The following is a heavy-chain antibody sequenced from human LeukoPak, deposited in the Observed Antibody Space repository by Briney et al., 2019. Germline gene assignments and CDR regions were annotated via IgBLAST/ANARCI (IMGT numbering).Heavy chain of an antibody. Sequence: PGGSLRLPCAASGFTFSSYAMSWVRQAPGKGLEWVSAISGSGGSTYYADSVKGRFTISRDNSKNTLYLQMNSLRAEDTAVYYCAKGLAGTDWFDPWGQGTLVTVSS. CDR2: ISGSGGST. V-gene: IGHV3-23*01. J-gene: IGHJ5*02. CDR1: GFTFSSYA. D-gene: IGHD6-13*01. CDR3: AKGLAGTDWFDP.